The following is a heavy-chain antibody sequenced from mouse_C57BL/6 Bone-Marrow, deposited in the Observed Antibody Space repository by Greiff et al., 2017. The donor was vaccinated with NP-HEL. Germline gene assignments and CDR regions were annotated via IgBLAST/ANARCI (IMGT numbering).Heavy chain of an antibody. D-gene: IGHD1-1*01. V-gene: IGHV5-17*01. Sequence: VKVVASGGCLVKPGGSLKLSCAASGFAFSDYGLHWVRQAPEKGLEWVAYISSGSSTIYYADTVKGRFTISRDNAKNTLFLQMTSLRSEDKAMYYCARGPYYYGSSYPSWFAYWGQGTLVTVSA. CDR1: GFAFSDYG. J-gene: IGHJ3*01. CDR3: ARGPYYYGSSYPSWFAY. CDR2: ISSGSSTI.